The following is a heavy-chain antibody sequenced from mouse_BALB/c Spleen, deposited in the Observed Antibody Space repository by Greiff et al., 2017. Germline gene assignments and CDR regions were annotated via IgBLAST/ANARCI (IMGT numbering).Heavy chain of an antibody. CDR3: ASGDYDGVPWFAY. V-gene: IGHV1-18*01. CDR2: INPYNGGT. J-gene: IGHJ3*01. CDR1: GYSFTGYT. Sequence: VQLKESGPELVKPGASMKISCKASGYSFTGYTMNWVKQSHGKNLEWIGLINPYNGGTSYNQKFKGKATLTVDKSSSTAYMELLSLTSEDSAVYYCASGDYDGVPWFAYWGQGTLVTVSA. D-gene: IGHD2-4*01.